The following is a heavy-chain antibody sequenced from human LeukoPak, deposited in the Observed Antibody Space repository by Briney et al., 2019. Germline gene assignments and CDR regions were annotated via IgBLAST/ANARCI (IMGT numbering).Heavy chain of an antibody. V-gene: IGHV4-39*01. CDR3: ARHFAGSRPALWFGETTSWFDP. Sequence: SETLSLTCTVSGGSVSSSSYYWGWIRQPPGKGLEWIGSIYYSGSTYYNPSLKSRVTISVDTSKNQFSLKLSSVTAADTAVYYCARHFAGSRPALWFGETTSWFDPWGQGTLVTVSS. D-gene: IGHD3-10*01. CDR1: GGSVSSSSYY. J-gene: IGHJ5*02. CDR2: IYYSGST.